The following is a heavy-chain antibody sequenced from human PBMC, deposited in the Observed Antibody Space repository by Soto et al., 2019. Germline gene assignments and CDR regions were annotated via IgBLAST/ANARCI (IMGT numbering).Heavy chain of an antibody. CDR3: GGKNYDSSGYFDY. Sequence: SETLSLTCTVSGGSISSYYWSWIRQPPGKGLEWIGYMYYSGSTNYNPSLKSRVTISVDTSKNQFSLKLSSVTAADTAVYYCGGKNYDSSGYFDYWGQGTLLKSPQ. V-gene: IGHV4-59*01. CDR2: MYYSGST. J-gene: IGHJ4*02. D-gene: IGHD3-22*01. CDR1: GGSISSYY.